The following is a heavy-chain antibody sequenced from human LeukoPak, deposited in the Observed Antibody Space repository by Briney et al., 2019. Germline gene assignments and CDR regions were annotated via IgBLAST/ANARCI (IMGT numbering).Heavy chain of an antibody. CDR2: IYPGDSDT. CDR3: ARRGGSYYPDAFDI. J-gene: IGHJ3*02. Sequence: PGGSLRLSCKGSGYSFTSYWIGWVCQMPGKGLEWMGIIYPGDSDTRYSPSFQGQVTISADKSISTAYLQWSSLKASDTAMYYCARRGGSYYPDAFDIWGQGTMVTVSS. D-gene: IGHD1-26*01. V-gene: IGHV5-51*01. CDR1: GYSFTSYW.